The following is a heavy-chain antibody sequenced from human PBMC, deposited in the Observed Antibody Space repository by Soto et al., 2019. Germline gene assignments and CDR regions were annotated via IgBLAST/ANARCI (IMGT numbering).Heavy chain of an antibody. V-gene: IGHV1-2*04. Sequence: ASVKVSCKASGYTFTGYYMHWVRQAPGQGLEWMGWINPNSGGTNYAQKFQGWVTMTRDTSISTAYMELSRLRSDDTAVYYCARGPGVHCSSTRCYPGLVDPWGQGTLVTVSS. J-gene: IGHJ5*02. D-gene: IGHD2-2*01. CDR2: INPNSGGT. CDR3: ARGPGVHCSSTRCYPGLVDP. CDR1: GYTFTGYY.